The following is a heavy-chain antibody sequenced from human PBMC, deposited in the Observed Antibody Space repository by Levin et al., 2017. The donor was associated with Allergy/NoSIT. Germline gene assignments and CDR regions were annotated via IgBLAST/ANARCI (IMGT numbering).Heavy chain of an antibody. CDR3: AKDFELGVLGH. D-gene: IGHD3-10*01. CDR2: ISFDGDKK. J-gene: IGHJ4*02. CDR1: GFTFRSSG. Sequence: TGGSLRLSCTGSGFTFRSSGMHWARHAPGKGLEWVAVISFDGDKKYYGDSVKGRFTVSRDNSNDTLFLQMNTLTAEDTAVYYCAKDFELGVLGHWGRGTLVTVSS. V-gene: IGHV3-30*18.